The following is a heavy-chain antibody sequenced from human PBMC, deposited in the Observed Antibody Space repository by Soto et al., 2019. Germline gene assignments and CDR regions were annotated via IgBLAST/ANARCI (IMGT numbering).Heavy chain of an antibody. V-gene: IGHV1-18*01. Sequence: QIQLVQSGAEVKKPGASVKVSCKASGYTFSSYHITWVRQAPGQGLEWMGWISAYNGNTNYAQNLQGRVTMTTDPSTSTAYMELRSLRSDDTAVYYFARDLPTVDYWGQGTLVTVSS. CDR2: ISAYNGNT. CDR3: ARDLPTVDY. J-gene: IGHJ4*02. CDR1: GYTFSSYH.